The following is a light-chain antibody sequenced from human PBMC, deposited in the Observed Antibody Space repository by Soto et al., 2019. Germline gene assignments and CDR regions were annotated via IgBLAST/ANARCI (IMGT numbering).Light chain of an antibody. J-gene: IGLJ1*01. CDR1: SSNIGSNT. V-gene: IGLV1-44*01. CDR3: AAWDDSLNGLYV. CDR2: SNN. Sequence: QSVLTQPPSASGTPGQRVTISCSGSSSNIGSNTVNWYQQLPGTAPKLLIHSNNQRPSGVPDRFSGSKSGTSASLAISGLQSEDEADYYSAAWDDSLNGLYVFGTGTRSP.